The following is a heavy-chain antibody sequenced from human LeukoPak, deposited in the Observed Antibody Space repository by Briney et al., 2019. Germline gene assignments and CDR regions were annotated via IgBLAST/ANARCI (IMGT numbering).Heavy chain of an antibody. CDR2: IYYSGST. CDR1: GGSISSYY. J-gene: IGHJ4*02. Sequence: SETLSLTCTVSGGSISSYYWSWIRQPPGKGLEWIGYIYYSGSTNYNPSLKSRVTISVDTSKNQSSLKLSSVTAADTAVYYCARRPRRADNGSGSYYFDYWGQGTLVTVSS. CDR3: ARRPRRADNGSGSYYFDY. V-gene: IGHV4-59*01. D-gene: IGHD3-10*01.